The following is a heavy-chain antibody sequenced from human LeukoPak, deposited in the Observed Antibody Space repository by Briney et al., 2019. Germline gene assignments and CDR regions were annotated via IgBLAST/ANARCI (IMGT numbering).Heavy chain of an antibody. Sequence: GGSLRLSCAASGFTFSNYAMHWVRQAPGKGLEWVSVIYSGGSTYYADSVKGRFTISRDNSKNTLFLQMNSLRAEDTAVYYCARVLGSYYCDFWGQGTLVTVSS. D-gene: IGHD3-16*01. J-gene: IGHJ4*02. V-gene: IGHV3-53*01. CDR3: ARVLGSYYCDF. CDR2: IYSGGST. CDR1: GFTFSNYA.